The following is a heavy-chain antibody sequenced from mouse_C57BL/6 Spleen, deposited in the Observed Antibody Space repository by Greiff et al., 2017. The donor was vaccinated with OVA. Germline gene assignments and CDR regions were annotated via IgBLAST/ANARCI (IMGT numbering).Heavy chain of an antibody. CDR3: ARGDYYGSSPFAY. J-gene: IGHJ3*01. CDR2: INPNNGGT. CDR1: GYTFTDYN. V-gene: IGHV1-18*01. D-gene: IGHD1-1*01. Sequence: VQLQQSGPELVKPGASVKIPCKASGYTFTDYNMDWVKQSHGKSLEWIGDINPNNGGTIYNQKFKGKATLTVDKSSSTAYMGLRSLTSQDTAVYYIARGDYYGSSPFAYWGQGTLVTVSA.